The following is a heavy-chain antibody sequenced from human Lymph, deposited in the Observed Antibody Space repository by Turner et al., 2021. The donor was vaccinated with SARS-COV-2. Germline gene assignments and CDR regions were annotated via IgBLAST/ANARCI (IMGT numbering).Heavy chain of an antibody. CDR1: GGTFSSYA. D-gene: IGHD3-16*01. J-gene: IGHJ6*02. Sequence: QVQLVQSGAEVKKPGSSVKVSCKASGGTFSSYAISWVRQAPGQGLEWMGGIIPRLGIANYEQRVQGRVTITADKSTSTAYLEMGRLRSGDTAVYYCARKAAPGMGGGVFYYYYGMDVWGQGTTVTVSS. V-gene: IGHV1-69*10. CDR3: ARKAAPGMGGGVFYYYYGMDV. CDR2: IIPRLGIA.